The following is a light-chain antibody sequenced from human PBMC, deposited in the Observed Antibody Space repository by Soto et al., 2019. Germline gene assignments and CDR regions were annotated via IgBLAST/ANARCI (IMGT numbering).Light chain of an antibody. Sequence: QTVVTQEPSLTVSPGGTVTLTCGSSTGPVTSGHYPYWFQQMPGQAPKTLIYDASNRHSWAPARFSGSLLGGTAALTLSGAHPEDEADYYCLLSYSGAWVFGGGTKLTVL. CDR3: LLSYSGAWV. CDR1: TGPVTSGHY. J-gene: IGLJ3*02. CDR2: DAS. V-gene: IGLV7-46*01.